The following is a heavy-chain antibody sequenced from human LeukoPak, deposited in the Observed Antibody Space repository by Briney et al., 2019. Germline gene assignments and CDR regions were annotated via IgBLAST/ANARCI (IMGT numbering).Heavy chain of an antibody. CDR3: TTTTVTDY. V-gene: IGHV3-73*01. CDR1: GFTFSGSA. CDR2: IRSKANSYAT. D-gene: IGHD4-17*01. Sequence: GGSLRLSCAASGFTFSGSAMHWVRQASGKGLEWVGRIRSKANSYATAYAASVKGRFTISRDDSKNTAYLQMNSLKTEDTAVHYCTTTTVTDYWGQGTLVTVSS. J-gene: IGHJ4*02.